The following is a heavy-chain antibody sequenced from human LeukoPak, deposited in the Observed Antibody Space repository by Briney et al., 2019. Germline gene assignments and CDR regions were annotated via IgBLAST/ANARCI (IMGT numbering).Heavy chain of an antibody. CDR1: GGSFSGYY. CDR2: INHSGST. J-gene: IGHJ4*02. D-gene: IGHD3-16*01. V-gene: IGHV4-34*01. CDR3: ARVRGTNLYYFDY. Sequence: PSETLSLTCAVYGGSFSGYYWSWIRQPPGKGLEWIGEINHSGSTNYNPSLKSRVTISVDTSKNQFSLKLSSVTAADTAVYYCARVRGTNLYYFDYWGQGTLVTVSS.